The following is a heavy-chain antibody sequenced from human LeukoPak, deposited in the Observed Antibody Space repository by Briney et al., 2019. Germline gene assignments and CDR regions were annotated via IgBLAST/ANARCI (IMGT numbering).Heavy chain of an antibody. CDR2: ISGSGGST. J-gene: IGHJ4*02. Sequence: GGSLRLSCAASGFTFSTCAMTWVRQPPGKGLEWVSAISGSGGSTYYANSVKGRFTISRDNSKNTLYLQMNSLRAEDTAVYYCAKDSGPIDYWGQGTLVTVSS. V-gene: IGHV3-23*01. CDR3: AKDSGPIDY. CDR1: GFTFSTCA. D-gene: IGHD3-10*01.